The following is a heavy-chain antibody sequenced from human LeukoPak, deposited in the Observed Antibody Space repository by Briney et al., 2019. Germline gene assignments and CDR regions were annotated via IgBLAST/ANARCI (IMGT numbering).Heavy chain of an antibody. CDR2: IYPGDSDT. Sequence: GESLKISCKGSGYSLSSYWIGWVRQMPGKGLEWMGIIYPGDSDTRYSPSFQGQVTISADKSISTAYLQWSSLKASDTAMYYCARSVAAAGTGAFDIWGQGTMVTVSS. CDR1: GYSLSSYW. CDR3: ARSVAAAGTGAFDI. J-gene: IGHJ3*02. D-gene: IGHD6-13*01. V-gene: IGHV5-51*01.